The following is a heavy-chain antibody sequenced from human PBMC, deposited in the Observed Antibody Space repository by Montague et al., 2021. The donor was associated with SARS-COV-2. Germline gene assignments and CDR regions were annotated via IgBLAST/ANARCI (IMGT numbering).Heavy chain of an antibody. J-gene: IGHJ4*02. CDR3: ARAHSGSWAHLDN. CDR1: GRSISSGSYY. CDR2: IYTSGTT. Sequence: TLSLTCTVSGRSISSGSYYWSWIRQPAGKGLEWIGRIYTSGTTDYSFSLKSRVTISVDTSKNQFSLKLTSVTAADTAVYYCARAHSGSWAHLDNWGQGSLVTVSS. D-gene: IGHD5-12*01. V-gene: IGHV4-61*02.